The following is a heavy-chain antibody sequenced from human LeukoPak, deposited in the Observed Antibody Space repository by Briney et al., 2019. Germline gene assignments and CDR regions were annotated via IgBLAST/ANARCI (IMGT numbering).Heavy chain of an antibody. Sequence: GGSLRLSCAASGFMFSDYFMSWIRQAPGKELEWISYISSNSKYTKYADSVKGRFTISRDNSKNTLFLEMNSLRAEDTAVYYCAKEGAAGGKMQFCFDYWGQGTLVTVSS. CDR2: ISSNSKYT. V-gene: IGHV3-11*06. D-gene: IGHD6-13*01. CDR1: GFMFSDYF. CDR3: AKEGAAGGKMQFCFDY. J-gene: IGHJ4*02.